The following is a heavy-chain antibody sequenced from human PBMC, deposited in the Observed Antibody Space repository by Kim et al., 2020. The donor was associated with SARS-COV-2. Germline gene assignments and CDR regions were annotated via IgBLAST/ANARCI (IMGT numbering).Heavy chain of an antibody. D-gene: IGHD6-6*01. CDR1: GNTFTNYY. J-gene: IGHJ6*02. CDR2: MNPSGGTT. Sequence: ASVKVSCKASGNTFTNYYVHWVRQAPGQGLEWLGIMNPSGGTTRYALKFDGRVTITRDMSTSTVNMELSSLRSEDTAVYYCTRERVSSSGAYYYGMDVWG. V-gene: IGHV1-46*01. CDR3: TRERVSSSGAYYYGMDV.